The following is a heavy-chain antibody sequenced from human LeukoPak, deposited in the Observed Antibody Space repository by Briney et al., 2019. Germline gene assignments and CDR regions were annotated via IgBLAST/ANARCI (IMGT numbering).Heavy chain of an antibody. CDR3: ARDLDYDFWSGYRYGMDV. J-gene: IGHJ6*02. D-gene: IGHD3-3*01. V-gene: IGHV1-3*01. CDR1: GYTFTSYA. Sequence: ASVKVSCKASGYTFTSYAMHWVRQAPGQRLEWMGWINAGNGNTKYSQKFQGRVTTTRDTSASTAYMELSSLRSEDTAVYYCARDLDYDFWSGYRYGMDVWGQGTTVTVSS. CDR2: INAGNGNT.